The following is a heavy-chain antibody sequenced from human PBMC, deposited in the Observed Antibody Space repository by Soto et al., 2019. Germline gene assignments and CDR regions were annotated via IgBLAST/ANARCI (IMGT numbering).Heavy chain of an antibody. Sequence: GGSLRLSCAASGFSFSRFEVSWVRQAPGKGLEWISYISGSGSSTYYADSVRGRFTISRDNAKNSLYLQMNSLGAEDTAVYYCAIYVWGSYRYNYFHFRGPGTVVTVSS. CDR1: GFSFSRFE. J-gene: IGHJ4*02. CDR2: ISGSGSST. V-gene: IGHV3-48*03. CDR3: AIYVWGSYRYNYFHF. D-gene: IGHD3-16*02.